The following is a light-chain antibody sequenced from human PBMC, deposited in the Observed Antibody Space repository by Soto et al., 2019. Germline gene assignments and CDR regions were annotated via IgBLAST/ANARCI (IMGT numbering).Light chain of an antibody. Sequence: ETVMTHSPGTLSVSPGERVTLSCRASQSISSNLAWYQQKPGQAPRLLIHSASTRAAGIPARFSGSGSGTEFTLTITSLQSEDFAVYYCQQFHNWPRTFGQGTKVDIK. CDR1: QSISSN. J-gene: IGKJ1*01. V-gene: IGKV3-15*01. CDR2: SAS. CDR3: QQFHNWPRT.